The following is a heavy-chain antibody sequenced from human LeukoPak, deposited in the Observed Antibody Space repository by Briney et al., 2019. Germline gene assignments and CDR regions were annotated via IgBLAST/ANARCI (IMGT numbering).Heavy chain of an antibody. D-gene: IGHD6-13*01. Sequence: GGSLRLSCAASGFSFTSYSTNWVRQAPGKGLEWVSSISSSSSHIYYADSVKGRFTISRDNAKNSLYLQMNSLRAEDTAVYYCGIVGPMGAAAGTGYFQHWGQGALVTVYS. CDR1: GFSFTSYS. J-gene: IGHJ1*01. V-gene: IGHV3-21*01. CDR3: GIVGPMGAAAGTGYFQH. CDR2: ISSSSSHI.